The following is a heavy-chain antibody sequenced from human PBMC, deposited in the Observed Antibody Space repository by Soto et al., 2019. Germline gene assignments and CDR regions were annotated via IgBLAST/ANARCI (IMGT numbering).Heavy chain of an antibody. CDR2: INAGNGNT. Sequence: GASVKVSCKASGYTFTSYAMHWVRQAPGQRLEWMGWINAGNGNTKYSQKFQGRVTITRDTSASTAYMELSSLRSEDTAVYYCARMMGYCSGGSCYELDYWGQGTLVTVSS. J-gene: IGHJ4*02. V-gene: IGHV1-3*01. CDR3: ARMMGYCSGGSCYELDY. CDR1: GYTFTSYA. D-gene: IGHD2-15*01.